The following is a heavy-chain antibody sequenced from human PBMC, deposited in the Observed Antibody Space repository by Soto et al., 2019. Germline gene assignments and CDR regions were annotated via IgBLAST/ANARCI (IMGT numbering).Heavy chain of an antibody. D-gene: IGHD3-22*01. CDR2: IIPIFGTA. V-gene: IGHV1-69*13. J-gene: IGHJ5*02. CDR1: GGTFSSYA. CDR3: ARGGPTYYYDSSGSYRNWFDP. Sequence: AASVKVSCKASGGTFSSYAISWVRQAPGQGLEWMGGIIPIFGTANYAQKFQGRVTITADESTSTAYMELSSLRSEDTAVYYCARGGPTYYYDSSGSYRNWFDPWGQGTLVTVSS.